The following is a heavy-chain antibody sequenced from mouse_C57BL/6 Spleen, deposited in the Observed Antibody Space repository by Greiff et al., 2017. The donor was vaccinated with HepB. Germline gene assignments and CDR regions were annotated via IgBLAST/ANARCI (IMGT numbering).Heavy chain of an antibody. V-gene: IGHV5-9-1*02. CDR1: GFTFSSYA. Sequence: EVQLVESGEGLVKPGGSLKLSCAASGFTFSSYAMSWVRQTPEKRLEWVAYISSGGDYIYYADTVKGRFTISRDNARNTLYLQMSSLKSEDTAMYYCTRDSDYYGSYAMDYWGQGTSVTVSS. CDR2: ISSGGDYI. CDR3: TRDSDYYGSYAMDY. J-gene: IGHJ4*01. D-gene: IGHD1-1*01.